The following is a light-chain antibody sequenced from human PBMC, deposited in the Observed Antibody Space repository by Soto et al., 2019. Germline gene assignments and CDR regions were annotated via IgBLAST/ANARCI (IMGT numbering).Light chain of an antibody. V-gene: IGKV3-11*01. CDR2: DAS. J-gene: IGKJ4*01. CDR1: QSVNIN. CDR3: QQRTSWPLT. Sequence: EIVLTQSPATLSLSPGERATLSCRASQSVNINLAWYQQKPGQAPRLLIYDASNRATGIPARFSGSGSGTDFTLTISSLEPEDLAVYYCQQRTSWPLTFGGGTKVEMK.